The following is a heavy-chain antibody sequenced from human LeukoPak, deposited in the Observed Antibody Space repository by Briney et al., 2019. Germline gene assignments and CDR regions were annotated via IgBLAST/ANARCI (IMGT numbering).Heavy chain of an antibody. CDR1: GFTFSSYA. CDR3: AKDRIGSSSWDY. J-gene: IGHJ4*02. V-gene: IGHV3-23*01. CDR2: ISGSGGST. D-gene: IGHD6-13*01. Sequence: GGALRLSCAVSGFTFSSYAMSWVRQAPGKGLEWVSAISGSGGSTYYADSVKGRFTISRDNSKNTLYLQMNSLRAEDTAVYYCAKDRIGSSSWDYWGQGTLVTVSS.